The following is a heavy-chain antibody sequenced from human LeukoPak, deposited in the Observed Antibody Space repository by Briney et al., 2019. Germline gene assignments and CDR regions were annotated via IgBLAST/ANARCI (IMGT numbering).Heavy chain of an antibody. CDR2: LYSGGTT. D-gene: IGHD5-12*01. CDR1: GFIVSSNY. J-gene: IGHJ5*02. CDR3: ARVNRGAYDS. Sequence: PGGSLRLSCAASGFIVSSNYMTWVRQAPGKGLEWISVLYSGGTTYYAESVKGRFSISRDNSNNTLYLQMNSLRAEDTAVYYCARVNRGAYDSWGQGTLVTVSS. V-gene: IGHV3-53*01.